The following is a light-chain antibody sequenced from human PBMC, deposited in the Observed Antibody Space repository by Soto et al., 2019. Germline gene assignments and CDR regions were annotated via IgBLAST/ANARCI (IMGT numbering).Light chain of an antibody. V-gene: IGKV3-11*01. CDR1: QSVSTY. J-gene: IGKJ3*01. CDR2: GAS. Sequence: EVVLTQSPATLSLSPGERATLSCRASQSVSTYLAWYQQKLGQPPRLLIYGASNRATGTPARFSGSGSGTDFTLTISSLEPEDFAVYYCHQRSNWPPFTFGPGTKVEIK. CDR3: HQRSNWPPFT.